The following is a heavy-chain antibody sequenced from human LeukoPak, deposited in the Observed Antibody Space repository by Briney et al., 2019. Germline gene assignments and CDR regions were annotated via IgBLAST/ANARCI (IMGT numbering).Heavy chain of an antibody. CDR3: ARGQYSSSWYLQPPSDAEYFQH. Sequence: GGSLRLSCAASGFTFSDHYMSWIRQVPGKGLEWVAYISGSGNSIDYADSVKGRFTISRDNAKNSLYLQMNSLRAEDTAVYYCARGQYSSSWYLQPPSDAEYFQHWGQGTLVTVSS. V-gene: IGHV3-11*04. CDR2: ISGSGNSI. J-gene: IGHJ1*01. CDR1: GFTFSDHY. D-gene: IGHD6-13*01.